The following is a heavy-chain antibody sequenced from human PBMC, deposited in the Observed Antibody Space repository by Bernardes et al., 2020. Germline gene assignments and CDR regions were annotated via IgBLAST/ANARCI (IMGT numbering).Heavy chain of an antibody. D-gene: IGHD3-10*01. Sequence: ETLSLTCTVSGGSISSSSYYWGWIRQPPGKGLEWIGSIYYSGSTYYNPSLKSRVTISVDTSKNQFSLKLSSVTAADTAVYYCARPGYYYGSGSPYYYYMDVWGKGTTVTVSS. CDR1: GGSISSSSYY. CDR3: ARPGYYYGSGSPYYYYMDV. J-gene: IGHJ6*03. CDR2: IYYSGST. V-gene: IGHV4-39*01.